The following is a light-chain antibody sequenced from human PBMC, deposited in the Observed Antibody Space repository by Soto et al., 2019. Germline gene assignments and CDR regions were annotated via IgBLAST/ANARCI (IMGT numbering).Light chain of an antibody. CDR1: QDINNY. CDR2: DAS. CDR3: QQYDTLKVT. J-gene: IGKJ3*01. Sequence: DIQITHSPSSLSASVGDRVTITCQASQDINNYLNWYQQKTGRAPKLLIYDASNLHTGVPSRFSGRGSGKDFTFTISSLQPEDIATYYCQQYDTLKVTFGPGTKVDIK. V-gene: IGKV1-33*01.